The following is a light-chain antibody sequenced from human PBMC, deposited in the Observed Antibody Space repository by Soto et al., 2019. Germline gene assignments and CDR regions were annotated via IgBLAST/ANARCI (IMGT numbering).Light chain of an antibody. CDR2: LEGSGSY. J-gene: IGLJ3*02. CDR3: ETWDSNTRV. CDR1: SGHSSYI. V-gene: IGLV4-60*02. Sequence: QSVLTQSSSASASLGSSVKLTCTLRSGHSSYIIAWHQQQPGKAPRYLMKLEGSGSYNKGSGVPDRFSGSSSGADRYLTISNLQFEDEADSYCETWDSNTRVFGGGTTVTVL.